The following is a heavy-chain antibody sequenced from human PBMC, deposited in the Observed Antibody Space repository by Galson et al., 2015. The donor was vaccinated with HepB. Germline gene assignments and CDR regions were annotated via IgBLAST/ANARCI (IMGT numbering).Heavy chain of an antibody. CDR1: GFTFSNAW. Sequence: SLRLSCAASGFTFSNAWMNWVRQAPGKGLEWVGRIKSKTDGGTTDYAAPVKGSFTISRDDSKSTLYLQMNSLKTEDTAVYYCTSESTFCSSTSCYTSPPDYWGQGTLVTVSS. J-gene: IGHJ4*02. V-gene: IGHV3-15*07. CDR3: TSESTFCSSTSCYTSPPDY. CDR2: IKSKTDGGTT. D-gene: IGHD2-2*02.